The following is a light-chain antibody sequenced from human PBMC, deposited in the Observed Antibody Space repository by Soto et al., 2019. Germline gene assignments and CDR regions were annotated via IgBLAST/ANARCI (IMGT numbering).Light chain of an antibody. CDR2: GAS. V-gene: IGKV3-20*01. Sequence: EIVLTQSPGTLSLSAGERATLSCRASQSVSSSYLAWYQQKHAQAPSLIIYGASSRATGIPDRFSGSGSGTEFTLTISRLEPEDFATYYCQQYGSSFTWTFGQGTKVDIK. J-gene: IGKJ1*01. CDR3: QQYGSSFTWT. CDR1: QSVSSSY.